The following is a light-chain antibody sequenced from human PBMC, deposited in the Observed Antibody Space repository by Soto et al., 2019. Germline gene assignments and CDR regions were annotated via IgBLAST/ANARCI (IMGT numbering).Light chain of an antibody. V-gene: IGKV3-15*01. Sequence: EIVMTQSPATLSVSPGERATLSCRASQSVSDKSAWYQQKPGQAPRLLIFGASTRATGIPARFSGSGSGTEFTLTISSLQSEDFAVSYCQQYKSWPYTFGQGTKLEIK. CDR1: QSVSDK. CDR2: GAS. J-gene: IGKJ2*01. CDR3: QQYKSWPYT.